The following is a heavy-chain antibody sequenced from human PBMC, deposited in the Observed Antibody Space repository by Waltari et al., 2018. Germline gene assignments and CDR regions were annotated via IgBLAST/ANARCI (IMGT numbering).Heavy chain of an antibody. D-gene: IGHD3-10*01. CDR3: ARELWFGDYYYGMDV. CDR2: IIPIFGTA. V-gene: IGHV1-69*01. CDR1: GGTFSSYA. J-gene: IGHJ6*02. Sequence: QVQLVQSGAEVKKPGSSVQVSCKASGGTFSSYAISWLRQAPGQGLEWMGGIIPIFGTANDAQKFQGRVTITADESTSTAYMELSSLRSEDTAVYYCARELWFGDYYYGMDVWGQGTTVTVSS.